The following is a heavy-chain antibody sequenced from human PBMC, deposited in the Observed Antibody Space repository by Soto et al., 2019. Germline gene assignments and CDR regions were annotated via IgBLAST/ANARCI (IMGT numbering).Heavy chain of an antibody. CDR1: GFTFSSYS. V-gene: IGHV3-48*02. J-gene: IGHJ6*02. CDR2: ISSSSSTI. D-gene: IGHD3-3*01. CDR3: ASEYDFWSGWWVYGMDV. Sequence: EVQLVESGGGLVQPGGSLRLSCAASGFTFSSYSMNWVRQAPGKGLEWVSYISSSSSTIYYADSVKGRFTISRDNAKNSLYLQMNSLRDEDTAVYYCASEYDFWSGWWVYGMDVWGHGTTVTVSS.